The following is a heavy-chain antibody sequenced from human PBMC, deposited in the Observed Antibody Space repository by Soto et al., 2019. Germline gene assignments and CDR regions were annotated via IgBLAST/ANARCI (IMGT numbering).Heavy chain of an antibody. CDR2: ISGSGGST. J-gene: IGHJ5*02. CDR1: GFTFSSYA. Sequence: EVQLLESGGGLVQPGGSLRLSCAASGFTFSSYAMSWVRQAPGKGLEWVSAISGSGGSTYYADSVKGRFTISRDNSKNTLYRKLNSLRAGDTAVYYCAKDRLVVSISNTGTWFDPWGQGSLVTASS. D-gene: IGHD3-3*02. V-gene: IGHV3-23*01. CDR3: AKDRLVVSISNTGTWFDP.